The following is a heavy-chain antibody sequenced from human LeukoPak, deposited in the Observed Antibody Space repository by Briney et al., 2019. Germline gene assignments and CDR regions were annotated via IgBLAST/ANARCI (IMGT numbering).Heavy chain of an antibody. Sequence: PSETLSLTCAVSGGSISSSNWWSWVRQPPGKGLEWIEEIYHSGSTNYNPSLKSRVTISVDKSKNQFSLKLSSVTAADTAVYYCRGSCYLCSFDYWGQGTLVTVSS. J-gene: IGHJ4*02. D-gene: IGHD2-15*01. V-gene: IGHV4-4*02. CDR3: RGSCYLCSFDY. CDR2: IYHSGST. CDR1: GGSISSSNW.